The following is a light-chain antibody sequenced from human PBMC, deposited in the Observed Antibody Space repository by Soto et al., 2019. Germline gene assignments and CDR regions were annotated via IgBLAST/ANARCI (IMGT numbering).Light chain of an antibody. J-gene: IGLJ1*01. CDR3: YSYRGYYTRV. CDR2: EVS. CDR1: SSDVGGYNF. Sequence: QSALTQPASVSGSPGQSITISCTGTSSDVGGYNFVSWYQQHPGRAPKLLIYEVSRRPSGVSNRFSGSKSGDTASLTISGLQAEDEADYYCYSYRGYYTRVFGTGTKVTGL. V-gene: IGLV2-14*01.